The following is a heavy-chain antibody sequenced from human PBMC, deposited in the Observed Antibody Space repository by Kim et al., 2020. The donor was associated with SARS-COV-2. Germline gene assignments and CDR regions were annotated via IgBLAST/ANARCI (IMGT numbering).Heavy chain of an antibody. CDR1: GYTFTSYA. CDR3: ARGVGVRGVILRGPTSNWFDP. CDR2: INAGNGNT. D-gene: IGHD3-10*01. V-gene: IGHV1-3*01. Sequence: ASVKVSCKASGYTFTSYAMHWVRQAPGQRLEWMGWINAGNGNTKYSQKFQGRVTITRDTSASTAYMELSSLRSEDTAVYYCARGVGVRGVILRGPTSNWFDPWGQGTLVTVSS. J-gene: IGHJ5*02.